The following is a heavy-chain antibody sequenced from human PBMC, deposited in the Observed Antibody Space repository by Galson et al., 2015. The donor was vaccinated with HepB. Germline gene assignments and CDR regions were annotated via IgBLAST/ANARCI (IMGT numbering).Heavy chain of an antibody. J-gene: IGHJ6*02. V-gene: IGHV2-70*01. CDR3: ARIPFLEKMGSYYYGMDV. CDR2: IDWDDDK. Sequence: PALVKPTQTLTLTCTFSGFSLSTSGMCVSWIRQPPGKALEWLALIDWDDDKYYSTSLKTRLTISKDTSKNQVVLTMTNMDPVDTATYYCARIPFLEKMGSYYYGMDVWGQGTTVTVSS. CDR1: GFSLSTSGMC. D-gene: IGHD1-1*01.